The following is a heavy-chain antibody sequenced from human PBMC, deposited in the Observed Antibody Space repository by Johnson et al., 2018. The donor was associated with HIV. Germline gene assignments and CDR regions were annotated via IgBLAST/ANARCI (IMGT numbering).Heavy chain of an antibody. D-gene: IGHD3-10*01. CDR2: INQDGSEK. Sequence: VQLVESGGGLVQPGGSLRLSCAASTFTVSSYWMSWVRQAPGKGLEWVANINQDGSEKYYVDSVKCRFTISRDNAKNSLYLQMNSLRAEDTALYYCARDGGYGSGPPDAFDIWGQGTMVTVSS. CDR3: ARDGGYGSGPPDAFDI. V-gene: IGHV3-7*05. CDR1: TFTVSSYW. J-gene: IGHJ3*02.